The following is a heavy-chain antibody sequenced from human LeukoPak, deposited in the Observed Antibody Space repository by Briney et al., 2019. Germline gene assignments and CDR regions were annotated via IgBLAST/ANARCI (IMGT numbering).Heavy chain of an antibody. V-gene: IGHV1-8*01. J-gene: IGHJ6*02. CDR1: AYTFTSYD. CDR3: ARVYAYYDSGEYYYYYGMDV. D-gene: IGHD3-22*01. CDR2: MNPNSDNT. Sequence: ASVKVSFKSSAYTFTSYDINLVRQATGQGLEWMGWMNPNSDNTGNAQKFQGRVTLTRTTSISTAYMELSILRSEDTAVYYCARVYAYYDSGEYYYYYGMDVWGQGTTVTVSS.